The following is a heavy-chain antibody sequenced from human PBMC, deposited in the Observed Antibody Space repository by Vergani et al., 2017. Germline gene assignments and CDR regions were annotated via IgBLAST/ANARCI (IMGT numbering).Heavy chain of an antibody. V-gene: IGHV3-48*03. CDR3: ARDPGSGYLAYYYYGMDV. D-gene: IGHD3-22*01. Sequence: VQLVESGGGVVQPGRSLRLSCAASGFTFSSYEMNWVRQAPGKGLEWVSYISSSGSTIYYADSVKGRFTISRDNAKNSLYRQMNSLRAEDTAVYYCARDPGSGYLAYYYYGMDVWGQGTTVTVSS. J-gene: IGHJ6*02. CDR2: ISSSGSTI. CDR1: GFTFSSYE.